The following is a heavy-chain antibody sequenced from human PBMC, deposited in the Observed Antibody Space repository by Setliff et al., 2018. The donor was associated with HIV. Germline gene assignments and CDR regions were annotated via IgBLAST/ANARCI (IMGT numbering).Heavy chain of an antibody. CDR2: IRTKNYRGTT. CDR3: SRGGRPTDEYVWFDP. D-gene: IGHD2-15*01. J-gene: IGHJ5*02. CDR1: GFTFGEYP. V-gene: IGHV3-49*03. Sequence: HPGGSLRLSCATSGFTFGEYPMGWFRQAPGKGLEWVSFIRTKNYRGTTEYAASVEGRFTISRDDSRGVAYLQMNSLKNEDTAVYYCSRGGRPTDEYVWFDPWGQGTQVTVSS.